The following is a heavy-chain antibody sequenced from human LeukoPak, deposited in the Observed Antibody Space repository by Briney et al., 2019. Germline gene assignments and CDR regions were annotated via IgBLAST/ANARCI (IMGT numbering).Heavy chain of an antibody. D-gene: IGHD2-2*01. CDR1: GGSFSGYY. CDR3: ARGWRYCSSTSCPYGTHYFDY. CDR2: IDHSGST. Sequence: SETLSLTCAVYGGSFSGYYWSWIRQPPGKGLEWIGEIDHSGSTNYNPSLKSRVTISVDTSKNQFSLKLSSVTAADTAVYYCARGWRYCSSTSCPYGTHYFDYWGQGTLVTVSS. J-gene: IGHJ4*02. V-gene: IGHV4-34*01.